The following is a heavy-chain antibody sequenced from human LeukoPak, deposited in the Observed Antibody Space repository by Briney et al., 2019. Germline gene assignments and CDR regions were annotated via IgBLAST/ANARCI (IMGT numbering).Heavy chain of an antibody. CDR1: GGSISSYY. CDR2: IYYSGST. CDR3: ARGELGMPFDY. D-gene: IGHD3-16*01. V-gene: IGHV4-59*01. Sequence: SDTLSLTCTVSGGSISSYYWSWIRQPPGKGLEWIGYIYYSGSTNYNPSLKSRVTISVDTSKNQFSLKLSSVTAADTAVYYCARGELGMPFDYWGQGTLVTVSS. J-gene: IGHJ4*02.